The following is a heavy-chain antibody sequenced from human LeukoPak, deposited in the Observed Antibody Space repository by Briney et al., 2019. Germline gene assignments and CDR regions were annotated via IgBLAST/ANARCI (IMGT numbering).Heavy chain of an antibody. CDR3: AKGDCSSTSCYKLFDY. D-gene: IGHD2-2*02. CDR2: ISGSGGST. V-gene: IGHV3-23*01. Sequence: GGSLRLSCAAPGFTFSSYAMSWVRQAPGKGLEWVSAISGSGGSTYYADSVKGRFTISRDNSKNTLYLQMNSLRAEDTAVYYCAKGDCSSTSCYKLFDYWGQGTLVTVSS. J-gene: IGHJ4*02. CDR1: GFTFSSYA.